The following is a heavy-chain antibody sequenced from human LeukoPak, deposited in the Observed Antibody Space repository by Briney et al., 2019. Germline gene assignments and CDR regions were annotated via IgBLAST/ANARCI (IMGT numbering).Heavy chain of an antibody. CDR1: GFTFSSYG. CDR2: IRYDGSNK. D-gene: IGHD3-9*01. CDR3: AKDGPILRYFDWLSPDY. V-gene: IGHV3-30*02. J-gene: IGHJ4*02. Sequence: GSLRLSCAASGFTFSSYGMHWVRQAPGKGLEGVAFIRYDGSNKYYADSVKGRFTISRDNSKNTLYLQMNSLRAEDTAVYYCAKDGPILRYFDWLSPDYWGQGTLVTVSS.